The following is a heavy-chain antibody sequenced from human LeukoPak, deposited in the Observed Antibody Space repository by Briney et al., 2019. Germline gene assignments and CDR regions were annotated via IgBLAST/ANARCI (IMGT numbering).Heavy chain of an antibody. CDR1: GFTFSTYS. V-gene: IGHV3-48*01. J-gene: IGHJ6*02. CDR3: ARDFGYCGGDCYPSYYYYGMDV. D-gene: IGHD2-21*02. CDR2: INSSSSTT. Sequence: GGSLRLSCAASGFTFSTYSMNWVRQAPGKGLEWVSYINSSSSTTFYADSVKGRFTISRDNSKNTLYLQMNSLRAEDTAVYYCARDFGYCGGDCYPSYYYYGMDVWGQGTTVTVSS.